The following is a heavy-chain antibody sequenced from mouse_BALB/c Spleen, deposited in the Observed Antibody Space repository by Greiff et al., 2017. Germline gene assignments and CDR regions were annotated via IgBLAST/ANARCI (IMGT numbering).Heavy chain of an antibody. CDR3: ARDGTTATGDYYAMDY. V-gene: IGHV5-4*02. CDR1: GFTFSDYY. CDR2: ISDGGSYT. J-gene: IGHJ4*01. Sequence: EVQVVESGGGLVKPGGSLKLSCAASGFTFSDYYMYWVRQTPEKRLEWVATISDGGSYTYYPDSVKGRFTISRDNAKNNLYLQMSSLKSEDTAMYYCARDGTTATGDYYAMDYWGQGTSVTVSS. D-gene: IGHD1-2*01.